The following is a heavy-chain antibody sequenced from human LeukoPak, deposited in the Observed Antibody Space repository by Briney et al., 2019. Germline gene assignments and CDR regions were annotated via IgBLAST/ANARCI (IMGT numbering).Heavy chain of an antibody. V-gene: IGHV3-9*01. CDR2: FSWNGAGI. Sequence: GRSLRLSCAASGFTFHDYAMPWVRQAPGKGLEWVSGFSWNGAGIGYADSVKGRFTISRDNAKNSLYLHMNSLRAEDTALYYCAKGWNNSSWYAGYYDFWGQGTLVTVSS. D-gene: IGHD6-13*01. CDR1: GFTFHDYA. CDR3: AKGWNNSSWYAGYYDF. J-gene: IGHJ4*02.